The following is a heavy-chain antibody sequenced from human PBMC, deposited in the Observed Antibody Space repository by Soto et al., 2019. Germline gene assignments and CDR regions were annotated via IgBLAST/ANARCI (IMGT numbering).Heavy chain of an antibody. Sequence: SGPILVNPTQTLTLTCTFSGFSLSTSGMCVSWIRQPPGKALEWLARIDWDDDKYYSTSLKTRLTISKDTSKNQVVLTMTNMDPVDTATYYCARIPGIAVAGNAFDIWGQGTMVTVSS. CDR2: IDWDDDK. J-gene: IGHJ3*02. CDR3: ARIPGIAVAGNAFDI. V-gene: IGHV2-70*11. D-gene: IGHD6-19*01. CDR1: GFSLSTSGMC.